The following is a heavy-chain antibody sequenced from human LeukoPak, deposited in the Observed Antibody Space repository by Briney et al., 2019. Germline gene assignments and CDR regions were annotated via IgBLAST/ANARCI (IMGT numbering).Heavy chain of an antibody. CDR3: ARHWAHLDY. Sequence: GGSLRLSCVGSGFTFNTYWMNWVRQAPGKGLEWVANIREDGSEIYYLDTVKGRFTIFRDNAKNSLYLQMNGLRAEDTAVYYCARHWAHLDYWGQGTLVTVSS. V-gene: IGHV3-7*01. J-gene: IGHJ4*02. CDR2: IREDGSEI. CDR1: GFTFNTYW. D-gene: IGHD7-27*01.